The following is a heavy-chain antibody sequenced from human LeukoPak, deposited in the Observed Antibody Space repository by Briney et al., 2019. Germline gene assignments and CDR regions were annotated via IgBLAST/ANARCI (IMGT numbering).Heavy chain of an antibody. CDR3: ASSEGYGSGSDRDAFDI. CDR2: ISAYNGNT. D-gene: IGHD3-10*01. CDR1: GYTFTSYG. V-gene: IGHV1-18*01. J-gene: IGHJ3*02. Sequence: AASVKVSCKASGYTFTSYGISWVRQAPGQGLEWMGWISAYNGNTNYAQKLQGRVAMTTDTSTSTAYMELRSLRSDDTAVYYCASSEGYGSGSDRDAFDIWGQGTMATVSS.